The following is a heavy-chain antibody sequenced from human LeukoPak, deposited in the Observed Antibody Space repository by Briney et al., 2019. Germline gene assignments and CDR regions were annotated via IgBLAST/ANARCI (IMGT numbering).Heavy chain of an antibody. Sequence: GGSLRLSCAASGFTLDNYGMSWVRQAPGKGLEWVSGINWNGGSTGYADSVKGRFTISRDNAKNSLYLQMNSLRAEDTALYYCARRDIVVVPASILGAFDIWGQGTMVTVSS. D-gene: IGHD2-2*02. V-gene: IGHV3-20*04. CDR2: INWNGGST. CDR3: ARRDIVVVPASILGAFDI. CDR1: GFTLDNYG. J-gene: IGHJ3*02.